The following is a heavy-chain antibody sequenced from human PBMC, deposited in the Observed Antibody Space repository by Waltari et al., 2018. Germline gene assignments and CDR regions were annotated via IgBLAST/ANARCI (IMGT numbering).Heavy chain of an antibody. V-gene: IGHV4-4*07. Sequence: QVQLQESGPGLVKPSATLSLTSSVPGGSINNYFRNWLRQPPGKGLQWIGTIRHTGITKSNPSLKGRVTRAVDTSKSQVSLWLTSVSATDTAVYFCARWNSPGRYFGDWGQGTPVTVSS. CDR1: GGSINNYF. J-gene: IGHJ4*02. CDR2: IRHTGIT. D-gene: IGHD1-1*01. CDR3: ARWNSPGRYFGD.